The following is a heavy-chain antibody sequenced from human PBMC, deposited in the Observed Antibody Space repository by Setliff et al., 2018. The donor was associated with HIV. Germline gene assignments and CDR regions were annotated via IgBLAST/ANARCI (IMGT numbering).Heavy chain of an antibody. Sequence: GASVKASCKASGYTFTDYYMHWVQQAPGKGLEWMGRVDPKNGKTLYAENLRGRITITADTSTDTAYMELNSLRSEDTAMYYCATLDYYGSQTYNLALHYWGQGTLVTVSS. V-gene: IGHV1-69-2*01. CDR3: ATLDYYGSQTYNLALHY. CDR1: GYTFTDYY. CDR2: VDPKNGKT. J-gene: IGHJ4*02. D-gene: IGHD3-10*01.